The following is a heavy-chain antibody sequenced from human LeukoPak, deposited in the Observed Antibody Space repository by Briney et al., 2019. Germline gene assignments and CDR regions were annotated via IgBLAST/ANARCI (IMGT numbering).Heavy chain of an antibody. V-gene: IGHV3-30*02. D-gene: IGHD6-13*01. CDR2: IRYDGSNK. J-gene: IGHJ4*02. Sequence: PGRSLRLSCAASGFSFSTYGMHWVRQAPGKGLEWVAFIRYDGSNKYYADSVKGRFTISRDNSKNTLYLQMNSLRAEDTAVYYCAKDLAAAGTFGYWGQGTLVTVSS. CDR3: AKDLAAAGTFGY. CDR1: GFSFSTYG.